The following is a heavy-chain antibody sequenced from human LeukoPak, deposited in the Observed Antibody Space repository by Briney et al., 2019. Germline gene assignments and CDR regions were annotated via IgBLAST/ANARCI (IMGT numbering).Heavy chain of an antibody. D-gene: IGHD6-19*01. CDR2: ISGGGSST. J-gene: IGHJ4*02. CDR1: GFTFSSYA. CDR3: AKAMYSSGWDDLDY. V-gene: IGHV3-23*01. Sequence: PGGSLRLSCAASGFTFSSYAMSWVRQAPGKGLEWASAISGGGSSTHYADSVKGRFTISRDNSKNTLYLQMNSLRAEDTAVYYCAKAMYSSGWDDLDYWGQRTLVTVSS.